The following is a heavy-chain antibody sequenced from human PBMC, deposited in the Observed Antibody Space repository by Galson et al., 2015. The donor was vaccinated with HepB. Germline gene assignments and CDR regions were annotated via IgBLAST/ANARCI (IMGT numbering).Heavy chain of an antibody. CDR1: GFTFSSYA. CDR2: ISGSGGST. Sequence: SLRLSCAASGFTFSSYAMSWVRQAPGKGLEWVSAISGSGGSTYYADSVKGRFTISRDNSKNTLYLQMNSLRAEDTAVYYCAKAEILTGYYNYWGQGTLVTVSS. V-gene: IGHV3-23*01. J-gene: IGHJ4*02. CDR3: AKAEILTGYYNY. D-gene: IGHD3-9*01.